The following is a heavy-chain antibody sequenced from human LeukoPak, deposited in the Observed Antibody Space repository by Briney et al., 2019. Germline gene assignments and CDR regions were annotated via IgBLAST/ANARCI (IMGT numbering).Heavy chain of an antibody. V-gene: IGHV3-21*01. Sequence: PGGSLRLSCAASGFTFSSYCMNWVRQAPGKGLEWVSSISSSSSYISYADSVKGRFTVSRDNAKHSLYLQMNSLRAEDTAMYYCARDVSGYSYGLGDYWGQGTLVTVSS. CDR1: GFTFSSYC. CDR3: ARDVSGYSYGLGDY. J-gene: IGHJ4*02. CDR2: ISSSSSYI. D-gene: IGHD5-18*01.